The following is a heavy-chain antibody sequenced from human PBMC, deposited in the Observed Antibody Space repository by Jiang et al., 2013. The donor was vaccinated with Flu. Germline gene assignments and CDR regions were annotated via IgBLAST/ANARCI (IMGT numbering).Heavy chain of an antibody. CDR1: GFSLSTGGVG. Sequence: KPTQTLTLTCTFSGFSLSTGGVGVAWIRQPPGKALEWVALIYWNDDKRYRPSLKDRLTITKDTSQNQVVLTMTNMDPVDTATYYCARFHLGYSGSQGFDPWGQGTLVTVSS. V-gene: IGHV2-5*01. J-gene: IGHJ5*02. CDR3: ARFHLGYSGSQGFDP. D-gene: IGHD5-12*01. CDR2: IYWNDDK.